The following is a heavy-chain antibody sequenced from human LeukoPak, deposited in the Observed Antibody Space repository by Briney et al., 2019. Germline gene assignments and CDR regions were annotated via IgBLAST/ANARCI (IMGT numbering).Heavy chain of an antibody. V-gene: IGHV1-2*02. Sequence: ASVKVSCKASGYTFTGYYMHWVRQAPGQGLEWMGWINPNSGGTNYAQKFQGRVTMTRDTSISTAYMELSRLRSDDAAVYYCARRMNSGYDWHYWGRGTLVTVSS. J-gene: IGHJ4*02. CDR2: INPNSGGT. CDR1: GYTFTGYY. CDR3: ARRMNSGYDWHY. D-gene: IGHD5-12*01.